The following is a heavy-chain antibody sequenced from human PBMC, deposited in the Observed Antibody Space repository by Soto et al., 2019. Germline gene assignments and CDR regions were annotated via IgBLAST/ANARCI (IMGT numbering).Heavy chain of an antibody. CDR2: INPSGGST. V-gene: IGHV1-46*01. Sequence: QVQLVQSGAEVKKPGASVKVSCKASGYTFTSYYMHWVRQAPGQGLEWMGIINPSGGSTSYAQKFQGRVTMTRATSTSTVYMELSSLRSEDTAVYYCARWASMVTDFDYWGQGTLVTVSS. D-gene: IGHD5-18*01. CDR1: GYTFTSYY. J-gene: IGHJ4*02. CDR3: ARWASMVTDFDY.